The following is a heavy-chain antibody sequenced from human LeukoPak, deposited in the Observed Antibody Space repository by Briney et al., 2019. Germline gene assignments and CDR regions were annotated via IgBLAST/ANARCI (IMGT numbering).Heavy chain of an antibody. D-gene: IGHD1-7*01. J-gene: IGHJ3*02. CDR3: AKEEIGVAGTDGDAFDI. CDR2: ISGSGGST. V-gene: IGHV3-23*01. CDR1: GFTFSSYA. Sequence: AGGSLRLSCAASGFTFSSYAMSWVRQAPGKGLEWVSAISGSGGSTYYADSVKGRFTISRDNSKNTLYLQMNSLRAEDTAVYYCAKEEIGVAGTDGDAFDIWGQGTMVTVSS.